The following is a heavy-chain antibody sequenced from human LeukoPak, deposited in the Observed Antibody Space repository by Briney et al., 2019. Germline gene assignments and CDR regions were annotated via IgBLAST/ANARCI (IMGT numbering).Heavy chain of an antibody. V-gene: IGHV4-59*08. Sequence: SETLSLTCTVSGGSISSYYWSWIRQPPGKGLEWIGYVSYSGSTNYNPSLKSRVSISVDTSKNQFSLKLRSVTAADTAVYWCARHNTTWYYFDYWGQGTLVTVSS. J-gene: IGHJ4*02. CDR2: VSYSGST. CDR1: GGSISSYY. CDR3: ARHNTTWYYFDY. D-gene: IGHD1-14*01.